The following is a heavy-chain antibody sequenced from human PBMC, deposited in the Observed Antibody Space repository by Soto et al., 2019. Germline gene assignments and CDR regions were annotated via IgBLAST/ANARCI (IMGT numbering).Heavy chain of an antibody. J-gene: IGHJ6*02. CDR2: TYYRSNWYN. V-gene: IGHV6-1*01. CDR3: GRGNWTAEGYYYGMDV. Sequence: SQTLSLTCAISGDSVSRNMGAWNWIRQSPSRGLEWRGRTYYRSNWYNEYAPSVKSRITINPDTANNQFALQLKSVTPDDTGVYYCGRGNWTAEGYYYGMDVWGQGITVTVSS. CDR1: GDSVSRNMGA. D-gene: IGHD1-1*01.